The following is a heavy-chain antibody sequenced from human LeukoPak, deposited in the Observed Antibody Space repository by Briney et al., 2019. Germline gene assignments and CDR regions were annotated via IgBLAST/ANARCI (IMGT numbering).Heavy chain of an antibody. Sequence: PGGSLRLSCVGSGLSLGNYWMDWVRQAPGKGLEWVANIRKDGGDIHYVDSVKGRFTISRDNAKNSVYLQMHRLRAGDTAVYYCARDAFGDFSYWGQGILVTVSS. D-gene: IGHD3-10*01. CDR1: GLSLGNYW. V-gene: IGHV3-7*01. CDR3: ARDAFGDFSY. J-gene: IGHJ4*02. CDR2: IRKDGGDI.